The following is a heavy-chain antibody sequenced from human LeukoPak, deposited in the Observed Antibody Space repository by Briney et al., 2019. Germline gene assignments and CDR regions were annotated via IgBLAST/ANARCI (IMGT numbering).Heavy chain of an antibody. J-gene: IGHJ3*02. CDR3: ANLIVGATGDAFDI. V-gene: IGHV3-30*18. D-gene: IGHD1-26*01. CDR1: GFTFSSYG. CDR2: ISYDGNNK. Sequence: PGGSLRLSCAASGFTFSSYGMHWVRQAPGKGLEWVAVISYDGNNKYYADSVKGRFTISRDNSKNTLYLQMNSLRAEDTAVYYCANLIVGATGDAFDIWGQGTMVTVSS.